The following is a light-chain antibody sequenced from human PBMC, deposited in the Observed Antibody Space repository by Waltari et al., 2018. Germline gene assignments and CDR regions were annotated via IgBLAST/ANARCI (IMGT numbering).Light chain of an antibody. CDR2: ATS. Sequence: DVQMTQSPSSLSASIGDRVTLPSRASRSVIGYLNWYQQTPGKAPKFLIYATSTLQSGVPSRFSGSGSGTDYTLTISSLQPEDFATYYCQQSHSSPLTFGGGTK. CDR3: QQSHSSPLT. V-gene: IGKV1-39*01. J-gene: IGKJ4*01. CDR1: RSVIGY.